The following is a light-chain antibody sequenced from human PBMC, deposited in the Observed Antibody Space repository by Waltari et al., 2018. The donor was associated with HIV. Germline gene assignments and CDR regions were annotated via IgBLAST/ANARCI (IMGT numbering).Light chain of an antibody. J-gene: IGLJ2*01. Sequence: QSALTQPVSVSGSPGQSITISCTGTSSDVGSYYLVSWYQQHPGKAPKLMIYEVSKRPSGVPDRLYGSKSGNTASLTVSGLQAEDEATYYCASYAGRNNLVFGGGTKLTVL. V-gene: IGLV2-23*02. CDR3: ASYAGRNNLV. CDR1: SSDVGSYYL. CDR2: EVS.